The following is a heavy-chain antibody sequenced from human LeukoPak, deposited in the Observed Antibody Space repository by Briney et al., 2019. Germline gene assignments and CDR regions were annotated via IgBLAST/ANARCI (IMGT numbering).Heavy chain of an antibody. J-gene: IGHJ6*02. CDR2: ISAYNGNT. Sequence: ASVKVSCTASVYTLTSYGISWVRQAPGQGHEWMGWISAYNGNTNYAQKLQGRVTMTTDTSTSTAYMELRSLRSDDTAVYYCARGLVTIFRVLIMGNYYYYGMEVWGQGTTVTVSS. D-gene: IGHD3-3*01. CDR1: VYTLTSYG. CDR3: ARGLVTIFRVLIMGNYYYYGMEV. V-gene: IGHV1-18*01.